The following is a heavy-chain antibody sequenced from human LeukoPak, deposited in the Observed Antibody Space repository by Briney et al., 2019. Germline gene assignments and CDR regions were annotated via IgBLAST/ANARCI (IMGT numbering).Heavy chain of an antibody. Sequence: SQTLSLTCAISGDSVSRNSAAWSWIRLSPSRGLEWLGRTYYRSKWYNDYAVSVRSRITINPDTSKNQFSLKLSSVTAADTAVYYCARDPGTYYYDSSGSYYFDYWGQGTLVTVSS. CDR2: TYYRSKWYN. J-gene: IGHJ4*02. V-gene: IGHV6-1*01. CDR3: ARDPGTYYYDSSGSYYFDY. D-gene: IGHD3-22*01. CDR1: GDSVSRNSAA.